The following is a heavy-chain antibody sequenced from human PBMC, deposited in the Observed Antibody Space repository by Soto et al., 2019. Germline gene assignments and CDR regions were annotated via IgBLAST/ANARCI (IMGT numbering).Heavy chain of an antibody. CDR3: ARGSYYSGWV. Sequence: SRXLSLPCAISGDGVSSTSTAWSWIRQSPSRGLEWLGRTYYRSNWYTDYAVSVKSRITISPDTSKNQFSLQLNSVTPEDTAVYYCARGSYYSGWVWGQGTLVTVSS. V-gene: IGHV6-1*01. J-gene: IGHJ4*02. CDR1: GDGVSSTSTA. D-gene: IGHD6-19*01. CDR2: TYYRSNWYT.